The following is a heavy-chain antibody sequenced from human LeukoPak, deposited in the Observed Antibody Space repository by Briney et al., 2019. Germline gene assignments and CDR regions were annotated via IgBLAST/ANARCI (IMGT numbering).Heavy chain of an antibody. CDR2: ISYDGSNK. D-gene: IGHD3-22*01. CDR3: AKGEAYYDSSGVFDY. J-gene: IGHJ4*02. CDR1: GFTFSSYG. Sequence: PGGSLRLSCAASGFTFSSYGMHWVRQAPGKGLEWVAVISYDGSNKYYADSVKGRFTISRDNSKSTLYLQMNSLRAEDTAVYYCAKGEAYYDSSGVFDYWGQGTLVTVSS. V-gene: IGHV3-30*18.